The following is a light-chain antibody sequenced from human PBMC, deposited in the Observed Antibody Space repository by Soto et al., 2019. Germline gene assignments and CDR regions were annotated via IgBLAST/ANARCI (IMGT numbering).Light chain of an antibody. CDR1: QSVSTY. Sequence: EIVLTQSPATLSLSPGERATLSCRASQSVSTYLAWYQQKPGQAPRLLIYDASTRATGIPARFSGSGSGTDFTLTIRKLEPEDFAVYYCQQFGGSPPRFTFGPGTKVEVK. V-gene: IGKV3-20*01. CDR3: QQFGGSPPRFT. J-gene: IGKJ3*01. CDR2: DAS.